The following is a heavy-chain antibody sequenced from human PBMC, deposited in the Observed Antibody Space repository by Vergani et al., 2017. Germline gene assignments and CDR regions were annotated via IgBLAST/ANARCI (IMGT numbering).Heavy chain of an antibody. CDR3: ARVYVDTAMVIGY. J-gene: IGHJ4*02. CDR1: GFTFSSYS. CDR2: ISSSNSYI. D-gene: IGHD5-18*01. V-gene: IGHV3-21*01. Sequence: EVQVVESGGGLVKPGGSLRLSCAASGFTFSSYSMNWVRQAPGNGLEWVSYISSSNSYIFYADSVKGRFTISRDNAKNSLYLQMNSLRTEDTAVYYCARVYVDTAMVIGYWGQGTLVTVSS.